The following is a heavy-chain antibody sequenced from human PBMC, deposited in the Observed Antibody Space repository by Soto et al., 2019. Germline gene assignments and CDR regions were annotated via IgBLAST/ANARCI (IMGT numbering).Heavy chain of an antibody. CDR1: GGSISSSSYY. J-gene: IGHJ5*02. D-gene: IGHD3-10*01. Sequence: SETLSLTCTVSGGSISSSSYYWGWIRQPPGKGLEWIGSIYYSGSTYYNPSLKSRVTISVDTSKNQFSLKLGSVTAADTAVYYCARPMVRGRNWFDPWGQGTLVTVSS. CDR2: IYYSGST. V-gene: IGHV4-39*01. CDR3: ARPMVRGRNWFDP.